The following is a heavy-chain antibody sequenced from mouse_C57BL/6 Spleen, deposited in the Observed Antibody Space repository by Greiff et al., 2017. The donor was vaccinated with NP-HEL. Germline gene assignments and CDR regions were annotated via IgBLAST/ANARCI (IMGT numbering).Heavy chain of an antibody. Sequence: EVMLVESGGGLVKPGGSLKLSCAASGFTFSSYTMSWVRQTPEKRLEWVATISGGGGDTYYPDSVKGRFTISRDNATNTLYLQMSSLRSEDTAVYYCERSGYGNQFAYWGQGTLVTVSA. CDR2: ISGGGGDT. CDR3: ERSGYGNQFAY. CDR1: GFTFSSYT. V-gene: IGHV5-9*01. D-gene: IGHD2-1*01. J-gene: IGHJ3*01.